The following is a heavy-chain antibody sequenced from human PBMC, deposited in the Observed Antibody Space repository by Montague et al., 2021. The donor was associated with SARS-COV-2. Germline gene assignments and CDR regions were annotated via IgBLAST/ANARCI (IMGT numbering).Heavy chain of an antibody. D-gene: IGHD1-26*01. V-gene: IGHV4-34*01. J-gene: IGHJ6*02. CDR1: GGSFSGYY. CDR3: ARDRARIVGARRYYYYGMDV. CDR2: INHSGST. Sequence: SETLSLTCAVYGGSFSGYYWGWIRQPPGKGLEWIGEINHSGSTNYNPSLESRVTISVDTSKNQFSLKLSSVTAADTAVYYCARDRARIVGARRYYYYGMDVWGQGTTVTVSS.